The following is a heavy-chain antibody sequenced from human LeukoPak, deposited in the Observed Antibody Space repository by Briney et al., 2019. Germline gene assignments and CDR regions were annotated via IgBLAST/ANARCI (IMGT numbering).Heavy chain of an antibody. V-gene: IGHV3-30*18. D-gene: IGHD6-13*01. CDR2: ISYDGSNK. J-gene: IGHJ4*02. CDR1: GSTFSSYG. Sequence: GGSLRLSCAASGSTFSSYGMHWVRQAPGKGLEWVAVISYDGSNKYYAESVKGRFTISRDNSKNTLYLQMNSLRAEDTAVYYCAKVGGIAAAGGPIDYWGQGTLVTVSS. CDR3: AKVGGIAAAGGPIDY.